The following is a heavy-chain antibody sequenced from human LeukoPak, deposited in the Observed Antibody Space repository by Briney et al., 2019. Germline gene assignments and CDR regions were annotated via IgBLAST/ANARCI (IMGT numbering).Heavy chain of an antibody. V-gene: IGHV3-23*01. Sequence: PGGSLRLSCAASGFTFSSYAMSWVRQAPGKGLEWVSAISGSGGSTYYADSVKGRFTISRDNSKNTLYLQMNSLRAEDTAVYYCAKIGPQYSSSWYTDDYWGQGTLVTVSS. CDR1: GFTFSSYA. J-gene: IGHJ4*02. CDR3: AKIGPQYSSSWYTDDY. D-gene: IGHD6-13*01. CDR2: ISGSGGST.